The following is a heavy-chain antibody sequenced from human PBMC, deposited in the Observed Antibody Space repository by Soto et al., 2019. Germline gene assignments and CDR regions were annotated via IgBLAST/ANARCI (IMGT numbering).Heavy chain of an antibody. D-gene: IGHD2-15*01. CDR3: ARGSGYCSGGSCYSVITLAEYFQH. Sequence: QVQLVQSGAEVKKPGASVKVSCKASGYTFTGYYMHWVRQAPGQGLEWMGWINPNSGGTNYAQKFQGWVTMTRDTSISTAYMELSRLRSDDTAVYYCARGSGYCSGGSCYSVITLAEYFQHWGQGTLVTVSS. J-gene: IGHJ1*01. V-gene: IGHV1-2*04. CDR2: INPNSGGT. CDR1: GYTFTGYY.